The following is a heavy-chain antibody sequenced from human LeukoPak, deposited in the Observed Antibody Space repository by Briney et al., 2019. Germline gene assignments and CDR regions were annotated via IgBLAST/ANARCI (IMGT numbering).Heavy chain of an antibody. CDR1: GGSFSGHY. Sequence: SETLSLTCAVYGGSFSGHYWSWIRQPPGKGLEWIGEINHSGSTKYNPSLKSRVTISVDTSKNQFSLKLSSVTAADTAVYYCARGHGVVYGYFFPYFDYWGQGTLVTVSS. D-gene: IGHD5-18*01. V-gene: IGHV4-34*01. CDR2: INHSGST. J-gene: IGHJ4*02. CDR3: ARGHGVVYGYFFPYFDY.